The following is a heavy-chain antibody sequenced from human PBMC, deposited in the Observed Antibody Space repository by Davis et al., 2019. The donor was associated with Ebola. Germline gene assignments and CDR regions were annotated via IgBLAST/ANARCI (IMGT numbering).Heavy chain of an antibody. CDR3: VRSGSYLSFPCDD. J-gene: IGHJ4*02. V-gene: IGHV3-74*01. CDR1: GFTFSSYW. CDR2: TDSDGSDT. Sequence: GESLKISCAASGFTFSSYWMHWVRQAPGKGLEWLSRTDSDGSDTSYGDSVKGRFTISRDNARNTVYLQMNSLRADDTALYYCVRSGSYLSFPCDDWGQGTLVTVSS. D-gene: IGHD1-26*01.